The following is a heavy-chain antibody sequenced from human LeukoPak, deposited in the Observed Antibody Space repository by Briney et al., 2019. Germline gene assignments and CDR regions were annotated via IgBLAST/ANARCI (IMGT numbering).Heavy chain of an antibody. Sequence: SVTVSCKASGYTFTSYGISWVRQAPGQGLEWMGGIIPIFGTAHYAQKFQGRVTITADESTSTAYMELSSLRSEDTAVYYCARAMASAAGTGRWFDPWGQGTLVTVSS. J-gene: IGHJ5*02. V-gene: IGHV1-69*13. CDR3: ARAMASAAGTGRWFDP. CDR2: IIPIFGTA. D-gene: IGHD6-13*01. CDR1: GYTFTSYG.